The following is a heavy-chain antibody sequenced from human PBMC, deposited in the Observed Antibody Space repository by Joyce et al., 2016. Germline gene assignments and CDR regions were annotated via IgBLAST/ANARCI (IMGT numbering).Heavy chain of an antibody. CDR1: GDIFSNNA. CDR3: VRDIHLEVHTAMDV. Sequence: QLVQSGAEVKKPGSSVKVSCQASGDIFSNNAISWVRQAPEQGLEWIGRVIPMYGFSYYAQKFEGRVTITADVSTTTAYMELSGLTSEDTAVYYCVRDIHLEVHTAMDVWGQGTTVIVS. J-gene: IGHJ6*02. V-gene: IGHV1-69*18. D-gene: IGHD5-18*01. CDR2: VIPMYGFS.